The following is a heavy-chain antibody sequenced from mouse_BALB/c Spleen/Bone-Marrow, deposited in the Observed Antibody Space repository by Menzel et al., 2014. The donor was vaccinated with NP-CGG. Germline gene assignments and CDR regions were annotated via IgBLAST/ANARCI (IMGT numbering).Heavy chain of an antibody. CDR1: GYSITSGYY. J-gene: IGHJ4*01. D-gene: IGHD2-4*01. Sequence: VQLQQSGPGLMKPSQSLSLTCSVTGYSITSGYYWNWIRQFPGNKLEWMGYISYDGSNNYNPSLKNRISITRDTSKNQFFLKLNSVTTEETATYYCARGYDYDYAMDYWGQGTSVTVSS. CDR3: ARGYDYDYAMDY. CDR2: ISYDGSN. V-gene: IGHV3-6*02.